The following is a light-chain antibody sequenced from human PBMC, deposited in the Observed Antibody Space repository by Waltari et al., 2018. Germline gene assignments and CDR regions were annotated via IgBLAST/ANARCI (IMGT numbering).Light chain of an antibody. J-gene: IGLJ1*01. CDR1: GLRTFY. V-gene: IGLV3-19*01. Sequence: SSEMTQEPAVSVALGQTVRITCQGGGLRTFYANWYQQKPGQAPLLDMYDEDNRPSGPPDRFSGSRSGNTAFLTISGAQAEDEADYYCNTRDISGDHLVFGSGTKVTVL. CDR3: NTRDISGDHLV. CDR2: DED.